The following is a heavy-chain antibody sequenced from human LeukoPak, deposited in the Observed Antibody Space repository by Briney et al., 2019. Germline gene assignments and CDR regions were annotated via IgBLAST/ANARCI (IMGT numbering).Heavy chain of an antibody. CDR3: ARSPILGFINSRGFDY. J-gene: IGHJ4*02. V-gene: IGHV4-4*07. D-gene: IGHD7-27*01. CDR1: GGSISSYY. CDR2: IYTSGST. Sequence: SETLSLTCTVSGGSISSYYWSWIRQPAGKGLEWIGRIYTSGSTNYNPSLKSRVTMSVDTSKNQFSLKLSSVTAADPAVYYCARSPILGFINSRGFDYWGQGTRATVSS.